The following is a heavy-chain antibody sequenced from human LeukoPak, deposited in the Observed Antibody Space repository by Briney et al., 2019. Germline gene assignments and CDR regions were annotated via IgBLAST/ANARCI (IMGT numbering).Heavy chain of an antibody. J-gene: IGHJ3*02. CDR1: GGTFSSYA. CDR3: ARGGPYSSSWLSDAFDI. V-gene: IGHV1-69*13. CDR2: IIPIFGTA. D-gene: IGHD6-13*01. Sequence: SVKVSCKASGGTFSSYAISWVRQAPGQGLEWMGGIIPIFGTANYAQKFQGRVTITADESTSTAYMELSSLRSEDTAVYYCARGGPYSSSWLSDAFDIWGQGTMVTVSS.